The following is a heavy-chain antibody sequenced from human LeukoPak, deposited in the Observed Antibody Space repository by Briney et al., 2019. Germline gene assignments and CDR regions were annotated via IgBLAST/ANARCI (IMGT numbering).Heavy chain of an antibody. D-gene: IGHD3-10*01. V-gene: IGHV3-48*03. Sequence: GGSLRLSCAASGFTVSSYEMNWVRQAPGKGLEWVSYISSSGSIIYYTDSVKGRFTISRDNAKRSLYLQMNSLRAEDTAVYYCARAVRGVIRAFDYWGQGTLVTVSS. CDR1: GFTVSSYE. CDR3: ARAVRGVIRAFDY. J-gene: IGHJ4*02. CDR2: ISSSGSII.